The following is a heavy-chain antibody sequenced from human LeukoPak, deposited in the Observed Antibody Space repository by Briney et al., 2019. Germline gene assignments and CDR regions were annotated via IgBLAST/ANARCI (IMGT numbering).Heavy chain of an antibody. Sequence: GGSLRLSCVVSGIHFSDYYMNWIRQAPGKGLEWISYISTSGSYTDYAHSVKGRFTISRDDAKSALYLQMDSLRLEDTAVYYCAAGTAADFWGQGTLVTVSS. CDR2: ISTSGSYT. J-gene: IGHJ4*02. CDR3: AAGTAADF. CDR1: GIHFSDYY. D-gene: IGHD6-13*01. V-gene: IGHV3-11*03.